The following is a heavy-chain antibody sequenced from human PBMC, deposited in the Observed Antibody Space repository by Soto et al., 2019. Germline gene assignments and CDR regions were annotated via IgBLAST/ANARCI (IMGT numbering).Heavy chain of an antibody. CDR2: INDGNGNT. V-gene: IGHV1-3*05. CDR3: ARSIVVVPALDY. D-gene: IGHD2-21*02. CDR1: GYTVTSYA. J-gene: IGHJ4*02. Sequence: QVQLVQSGAEEKKPGASVKVSCKASGYTVTSYAMHWVRQDPGQRLEWMGWINDGNGNTKYSQKFQGRVTITRDTSASTAYMELSSLRSEDTAVYYCARSIVVVPALDYWGQGTLVTVSS.